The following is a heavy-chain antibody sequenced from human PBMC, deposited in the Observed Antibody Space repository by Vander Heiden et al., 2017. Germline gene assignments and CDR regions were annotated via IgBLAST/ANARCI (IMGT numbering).Heavy chain of an antibody. CDR1: GGSFSGYY. J-gene: IGHJ6*02. Sequence: QVQLQQWGAGLLKPSETLSLTCAVYGGSFSGYYWSWIRQPPGKGLEWIGEINHSGSTNYNPSLKSRVTISVDTSKNQFSLKLSSVTAADTAVYYCARGLRVDIMATIRNYYYGMDVWGQGTTVTVSS. D-gene: IGHD5-12*01. CDR3: ARGLRVDIMATIRNYYYGMDV. V-gene: IGHV4-34*01. CDR2: INHSGST.